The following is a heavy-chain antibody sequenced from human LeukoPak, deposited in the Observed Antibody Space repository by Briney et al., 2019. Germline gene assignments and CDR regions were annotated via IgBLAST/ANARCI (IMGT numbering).Heavy chain of an antibody. V-gene: IGHV3-7*01. Sequence: GESLGLSCAASGFTFSGSWMNWVRQAPGKRLEWVANINPDGSQKRFVDSVMGRFTMSRDNAKNSLYLQMNSLRVEDTAVFYCAAWTDRGYNFWGQGTLVTVSS. CDR2: INPDGSQK. J-gene: IGHJ4*02. CDR1: GFTFSGSW. D-gene: IGHD5-24*01. CDR3: AAWTDRGYNF.